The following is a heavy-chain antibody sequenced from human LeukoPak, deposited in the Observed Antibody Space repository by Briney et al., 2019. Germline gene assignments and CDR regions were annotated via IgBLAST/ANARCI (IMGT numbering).Heavy chain of an antibody. D-gene: IGHD3-16*02. Sequence: ASVKVSCKASGHTFTAYYMFWVRQAPGQGLEWMGWISAYNGNTNYAQKLQGRVTMTTDTSTSTAYMELRSLRSDDTAVYYCARDVITFGGVIVEYYFDYWGQGTLVTVSS. CDR3: ARDVITFGGVIVEYYFDY. V-gene: IGHV1-18*04. CDR2: ISAYNGNT. CDR1: GHTFTAYY. J-gene: IGHJ4*02.